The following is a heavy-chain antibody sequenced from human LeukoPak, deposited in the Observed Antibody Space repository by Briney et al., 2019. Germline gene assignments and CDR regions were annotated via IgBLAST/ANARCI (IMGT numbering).Heavy chain of an antibody. CDR2: IYNSGST. CDR1: GGSISSYY. J-gene: IGHJ5*02. D-gene: IGHD3-10*01. CDR3: ARINYKYGSGTLGWFDP. Sequence: KPSETLSLTCTVSGGSISSYYWTWIRQPPGKGLEWIAYIYNSGSTNYNPSLKSRVTVSVDTSKNQFSLKLSSVTAADTAVYYCARINYKYGSGTLGWFDPWGQGTLVTVSS. V-gene: IGHV4-59*01.